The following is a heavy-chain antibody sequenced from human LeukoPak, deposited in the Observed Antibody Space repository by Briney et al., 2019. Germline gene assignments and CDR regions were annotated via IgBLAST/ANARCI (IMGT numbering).Heavy chain of an antibody. V-gene: IGHV3-7*01. CDR2: IGEDGSEK. CDR1: GFTFSSYW. D-gene: IGHD2-15*01. CDR3: AREWDGSCYDY. Sequence: GGSLRLSCAASGFTFSSYWMTWVRQAPGKGLEWAANIGEDGSEKYYVDSVKGRFTISRDNAKNSLYLQMNSLRAEDTAVYYCAREWDGSCYDYWGQGTLVTVSS. J-gene: IGHJ4*02.